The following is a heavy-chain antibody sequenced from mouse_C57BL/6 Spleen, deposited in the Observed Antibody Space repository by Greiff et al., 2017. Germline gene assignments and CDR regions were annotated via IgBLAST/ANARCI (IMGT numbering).Heavy chain of an antibody. CDR1: GYTFTDYN. J-gene: IGHJ2*01. D-gene: IGHD4-1*01. CDR2: INPNNGGT. V-gene: IGHV1-18*01. Sequence: EVQLQQSGPELVKPGASVKIPCKASGYTFTDYNMDWVKQSHGKSLEWIGDINPNNGGTIYNQKFKGKATLTVDKSSSTAYMELRSLTSEDTAVYYCARLTGFYYFDYWGQGTTLTVSS. CDR3: ARLTGFYYFDY.